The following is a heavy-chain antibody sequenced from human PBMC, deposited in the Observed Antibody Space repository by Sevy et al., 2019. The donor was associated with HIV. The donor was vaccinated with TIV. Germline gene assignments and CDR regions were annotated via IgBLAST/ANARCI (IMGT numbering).Heavy chain of an antibody. J-gene: IGHJ6*02. D-gene: IGHD5-12*01. V-gene: IGHV3-7*01. CDR2: IKQDGSEK. CDR1: GFTFSSYW. CDR3: ARRNSGHDNYYYYYGMDV. Sequence: GGSLRLSCVASGFTFSSYWMSWVRQAPGKGLEGVANIKQDGSEKYYVDSVKGRFTISRDNAKNSLYLQMNSLRDEDTAVYYCARRNSGHDNYYYYYGMDVWGQGTTVTVSS.